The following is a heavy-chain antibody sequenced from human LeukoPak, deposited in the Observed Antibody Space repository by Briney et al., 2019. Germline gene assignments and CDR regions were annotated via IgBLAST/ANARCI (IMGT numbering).Heavy chain of an antibody. CDR3: SRGGSYYRAMM. CDR1: GDSMSSYY. V-gene: IGHV4-59*01. CDR2: IYYSGAT. Sequence: SETLSLTCSVSGDSMSSYYWSWIRQPPGKGLEWIGYIYYSGATSYNPSLKSRVTISIDTSKNQFSLNLGSVTAADTTMYYCSRGGSYYRAMMWGQGTMVAVSS. J-gene: IGHJ3*01. D-gene: IGHD3-10*01.